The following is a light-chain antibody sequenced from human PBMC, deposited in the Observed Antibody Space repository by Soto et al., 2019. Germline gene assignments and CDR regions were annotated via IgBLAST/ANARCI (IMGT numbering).Light chain of an antibody. CDR2: DAS. V-gene: IGKV3-11*01. CDR1: QSVSSY. CDR3: QECDTWPQT. J-gene: IGKJ2*01. Sequence: EIVLTQSPATLSLSPGERATLSGRASQSVSSYLAWYQHKPGQAPRLLIYDASNRATGIPARFSGSGSGTDFTLTISSLEPEDFAVYYCQECDTWPQTFGQGTKLEI.